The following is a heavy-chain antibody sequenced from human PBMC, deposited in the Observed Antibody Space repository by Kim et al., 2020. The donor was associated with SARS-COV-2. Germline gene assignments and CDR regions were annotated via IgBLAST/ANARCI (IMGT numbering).Heavy chain of an antibody. J-gene: IGHJ4*02. Sequence: TGYAQKFQGRVTMTRNTSISTAYMELSSLRSEDTAVYYCARGAGYDYGVYWGQGTLVTVSS. V-gene: IGHV1-8*01. CDR2: T. CDR3: ARGAGYDYGVY. D-gene: IGHD4-17*01.